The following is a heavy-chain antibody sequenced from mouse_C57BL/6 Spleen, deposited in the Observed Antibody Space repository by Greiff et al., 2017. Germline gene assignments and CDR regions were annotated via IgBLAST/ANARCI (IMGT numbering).Heavy chain of an antibody. J-gene: IGHJ2*01. CDR3: ARQLVDY. V-gene: IGHV5-6*01. D-gene: IGHD4-1*01. Sequence: VQLQQSGGDLVKPGGSLKLSCAASGFTFSSYGMSWVRQTPDKRLGWVATISSGGSYTYYPDSVKGRFTISRDNAKNTLYLQMSSLKSEDTAMYYCARQLVDYWGQGTTLTVSS. CDR2: ISSGGSYT. CDR1: GFTFSSYG.